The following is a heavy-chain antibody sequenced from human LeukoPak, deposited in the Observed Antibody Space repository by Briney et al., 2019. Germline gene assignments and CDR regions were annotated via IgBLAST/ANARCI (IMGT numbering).Heavy chain of an antibody. CDR1: GYTFTSYY. CDR2: VNPSGGST. Sequence: ASVKVSCKASGYTFTSYYMHWVRQAPGQGLEWMGIVNPSGGSTNYAQKFQGRVTMTRDTSTSTVYMELSSLRAEDTAVYYCARGGGSYKLDPWGQGTLVTVSS. D-gene: IGHD1-26*01. CDR3: ARGGGSYKLDP. J-gene: IGHJ5*02. V-gene: IGHV1-46*01.